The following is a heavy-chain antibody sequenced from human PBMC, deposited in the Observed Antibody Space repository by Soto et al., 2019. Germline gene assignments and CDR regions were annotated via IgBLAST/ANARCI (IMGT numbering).Heavy chain of an antibody. J-gene: IGHJ3*02. Sequence: SGXSLRLSCAASGFTVSSNYLSWFRQAPGKGLEWVSLIYGDGSTYYADSVKGRFTISRHNSKNTLHLQMNSLTTENTAVFYCARGSSGYGYDAFDIWGQGTMVTVSS. V-gene: IGHV3-53*04. D-gene: IGHD5-12*01. CDR2: IYGDGST. CDR1: GFTVSSNY. CDR3: ARGSSGYGYDAFDI.